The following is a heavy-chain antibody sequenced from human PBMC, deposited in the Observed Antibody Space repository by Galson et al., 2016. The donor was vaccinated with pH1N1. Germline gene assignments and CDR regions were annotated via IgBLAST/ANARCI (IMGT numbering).Heavy chain of an antibody. CDR2: IYPCDSDT. CDR3: ARHRGGGGGESYYVDY. J-gene: IGHJ4*02. D-gene: IGHD2-21*01. Sequence: QSGAEVKKPGESLKISCTGSGYDFSNYWIGWVRQMPGKGLEWMGIIYPCDSDTRYSPSFQGQVTISADKAIDTAILQWNSLKASDTALYYCARHRGGGGGESYYVDYWGQGALVTVSS. CDR1: GYDFSNYW. V-gene: IGHV5-51*03.